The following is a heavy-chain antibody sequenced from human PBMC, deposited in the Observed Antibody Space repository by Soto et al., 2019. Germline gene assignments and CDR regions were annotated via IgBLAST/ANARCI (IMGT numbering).Heavy chain of an antibody. CDR3: ARGKSTDAYNPLGY. J-gene: IGHJ4*02. Sequence: GGSLRLSCAASGFTVSNYYMTWVRQAPGRGLQWVSVIYSAGPTYYADSVKGRFTISRDESKNSLFLQMDNLRAEDTATYYCARGKSTDAYNPLGYWGPGTLVTVSS. D-gene: IGHD1-1*01. CDR1: GFTVSNYY. CDR2: IYSAGPT. V-gene: IGHV3-53*01.